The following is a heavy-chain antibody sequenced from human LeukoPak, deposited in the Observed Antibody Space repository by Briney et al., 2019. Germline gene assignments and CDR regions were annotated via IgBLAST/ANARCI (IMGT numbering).Heavy chain of an antibody. CDR3: ARGAGSNRLHYYYYFMDV. V-gene: IGHV4-61*02. CDR2: ISSSGST. D-gene: IGHD2/OR15-2a*01. CDR1: GDSISSGDYY. J-gene: IGHJ6*03. Sequence: SQTLSLTCTVSGDSISSGDYYWSWIRQPAGKGLEWIGRISSSGSTNYNPSLKSRVTISVDTSKNQFSLNLTSVTAADMAVYYCARGAGSNRLHYYYYFMDVWGKGTTVTVSS.